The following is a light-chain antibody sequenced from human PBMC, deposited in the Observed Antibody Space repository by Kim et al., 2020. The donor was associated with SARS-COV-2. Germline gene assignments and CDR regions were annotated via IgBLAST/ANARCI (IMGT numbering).Light chain of an antibody. CDR3: QQYKSYTWT. V-gene: IGKV1-5*01. J-gene: IGKJ1*01. CDR1: QSISSW. CDR2: DAS. Sequence: DIQMTQSPSTLSASVGDRVTITCRASQSISSWLAWYQQKPGKAPKLLIYDASSLESGVPSRFSGSGYGTEFTLTISSLKPDDFATYYCQQYKSYTWTFGQGTKVDIK.